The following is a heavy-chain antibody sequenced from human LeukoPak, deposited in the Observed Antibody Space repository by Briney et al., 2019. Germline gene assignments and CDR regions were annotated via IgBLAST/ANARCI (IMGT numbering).Heavy chain of an antibody. CDR3: ARERLPTYYGMDV. D-gene: IGHD4-11*01. J-gene: IGHJ6*02. CDR2: IWYDGSNN. V-gene: IGHV3-33*08. CDR1: GFTFSSYA. Sequence: GGSLRLSCAASGFTFSSYAMHWVRQAPGKGLEWVAVIWYDGSNNYYAESVKGRFTISRDNSKNTLYLQMNSLRAEDTAVYYCARERLPTYYGMDVWGQGTTVTVSS.